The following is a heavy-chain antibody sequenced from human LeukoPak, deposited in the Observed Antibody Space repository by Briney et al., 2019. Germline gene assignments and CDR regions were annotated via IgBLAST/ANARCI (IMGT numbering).Heavy chain of an antibody. CDR2: IYYRGNT. J-gene: IGHJ6*02. Sequence: SETLSLTCTVSGGSMRSYYWSWIRQPPGKGLEWIGYIYYRGNTNYNPSLNSRVTISIDTSKNQFSLKLSSVTAADTAVYYCARGVDSGSSYYYYGMDVWGQGTTVTVSS. CDR3: ARGVDSGSSYYYYGMDV. D-gene: IGHD6-6*01. CDR1: GGSMRSYY. V-gene: IGHV4-59*01.